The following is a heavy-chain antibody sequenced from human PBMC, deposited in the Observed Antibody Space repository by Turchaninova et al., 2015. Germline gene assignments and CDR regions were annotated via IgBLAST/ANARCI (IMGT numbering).Heavy chain of an antibody. J-gene: IGHJ4*02. CDR1: GGSFSDRH. CDR2: INHSGST. V-gene: IGHV4-34*01. D-gene: IGHD6-13*01. CDR3: VSSWYMDY. Sequence: QVQLQQWGAGLLKPSETLSRPCAVYGGSFSDRHWRWRRQPPGKRTEWIVEINHSGSTIYNPSLKSRVTISVDTSKNQFSLKVTSMTAADTGVYYCVSSWYMDYWSQGTPVIVSS.